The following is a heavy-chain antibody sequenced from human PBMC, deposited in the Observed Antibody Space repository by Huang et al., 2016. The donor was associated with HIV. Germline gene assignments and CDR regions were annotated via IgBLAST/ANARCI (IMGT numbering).Heavy chain of an antibody. D-gene: IGHD1-1*01. CDR1: GGSFSGYY. CDR2: INHSGST. J-gene: IGHJ3*02. Sequence: QVQLQQWGAGLLKPSETLSLTCAVYGGSFSGYYWSWIRQSPGKGLEWFGEINHSGSTHYNPSLKSRRTIAVETSKNQFSLKLGSVTAADTAVYYCARERMMSWLDDHDAFDIWGQGTMVTVSS. CDR3: ARERMMSWLDDHDAFDI. V-gene: IGHV4-34*01.